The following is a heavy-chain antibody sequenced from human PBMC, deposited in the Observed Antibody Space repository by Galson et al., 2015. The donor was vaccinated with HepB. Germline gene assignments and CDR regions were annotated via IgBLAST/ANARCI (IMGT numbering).Heavy chain of an antibody. CDR1: GYIFPSYG. CDR2: ISVYNGNT. CDR3: ARVYADRIVVTGTGGGLFDY. Sequence: SVKVSCKASGYIFPSYGISWVRQAPGQGLEWMAWISVYNGNTYHAQKFQDRVILTTDTSTTTAYMELRSLRSDDTAVYYCARVYADRIVVTGTGGGLFDYWGQGTLVSVSS. D-gene: IGHD6-19*01. V-gene: IGHV1-18*01. J-gene: IGHJ4*02.